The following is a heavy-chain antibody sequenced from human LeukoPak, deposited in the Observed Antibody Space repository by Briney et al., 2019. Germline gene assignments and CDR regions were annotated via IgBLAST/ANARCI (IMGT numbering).Heavy chain of an antibody. CDR2: IYPRDGST. J-gene: IGHJ4*02. CDR3: ARDQEAFDY. Sequence: ASVKVSCKASGYSFTSNYIHWVRQAPGQGPEWMGMIYPRDGSTSYAQKFQGRVTVTRDTSTSTVHMELSGLRSEDTAVYYCARDQEAFDYWGQGTLVTVSS. V-gene: IGHV1-46*01. CDR1: GYSFTSNY.